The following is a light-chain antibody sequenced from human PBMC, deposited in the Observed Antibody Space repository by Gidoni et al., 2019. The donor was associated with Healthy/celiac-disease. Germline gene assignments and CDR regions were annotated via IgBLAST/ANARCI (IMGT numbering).Light chain of an antibody. CDR3: QQANSFLALT. CDR2: AAS. CDR1: QGISSW. Sequence: DIQMTQSPSSVSASVGDRVTIPCRASQGISSWLAGYQQKPGKAPKLLIYAASSLQSGVPARFIAGGSGTDFTLTISNLQPKDFTTYYRQQANSFLALTWGGGTKVE. J-gene: IGKJ4*01. V-gene: IGKV1D-12*01.